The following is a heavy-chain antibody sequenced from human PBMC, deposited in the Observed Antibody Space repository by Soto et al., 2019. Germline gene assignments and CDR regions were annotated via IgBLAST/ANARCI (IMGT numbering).Heavy chain of an antibody. CDR3: AKDLRVVSRYFDY. Sequence: GGSLRLSCAASGFTFSSYWMHWVRQAPGKGLVWVSRINSDGSSTSYADSVKGRFTISRDNSKNTLYLQMNSLRAEDTAVYYCAKDLRVVSRYFDYWGQGTLVTVSS. V-gene: IGHV3-74*01. CDR2: INSDGSST. CDR1: GFTFSSYW. D-gene: IGHD3-3*01. J-gene: IGHJ4*02.